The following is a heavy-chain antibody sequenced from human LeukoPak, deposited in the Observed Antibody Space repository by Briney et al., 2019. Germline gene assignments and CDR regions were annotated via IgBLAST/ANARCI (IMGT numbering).Heavy chain of an antibody. CDR2: ISSSSSTI. V-gene: IGHV3-48*04. D-gene: IGHD6-19*01. Sequence: GGSLRLSCAASGFTFSSYSMNWVRQAPGKGLEWVSYISSSSSTIYYADSVKGRFTISRDNAKNSLYLQMNSLRAEDTAVYYCARAPSVSIAVAGMCYWGQGTLVTVSS. CDR1: GFTFSSYS. J-gene: IGHJ4*02. CDR3: ARAPSVSIAVAGMCY.